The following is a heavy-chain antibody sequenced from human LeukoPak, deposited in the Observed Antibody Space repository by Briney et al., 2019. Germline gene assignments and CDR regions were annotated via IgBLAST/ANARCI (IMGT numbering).Heavy chain of an antibody. CDR2: INHSGST. D-gene: IGHD3-10*01. J-gene: IGHJ6*02. CDR1: GGSFSGYY. Sequence: SDTLSLTCAVYGGSFSGYYWSWIRPPPGKGLEWIGEINHSGSTNYNPSLKSRVTISVDTSKNQFSLRLSSVTAADTAVYYCARSHYYGSGSYLLYYYYYGMDVWGQETKVTVSS. CDR3: ARSHYYGSGSYLLYYYYYGMDV. V-gene: IGHV4-34*01.